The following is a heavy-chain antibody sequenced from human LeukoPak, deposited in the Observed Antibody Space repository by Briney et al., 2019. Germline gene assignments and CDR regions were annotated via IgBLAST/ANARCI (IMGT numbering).Heavy chain of an antibody. CDR1: GYTFTIYY. D-gene: IGHD2-15*01. Sequence: ASVKVSSTASGYTFTIYYMHWVRQAPGPGLEWMGIINPSGGTTRYAQQFQGRVTMTRDTTTSTVYMDLSGLRSEDTAVYYCARGIVAAGAATSHWLDPWGQGTLVTVSS. V-gene: IGHV1-46*01. CDR2: INPSGGTT. CDR3: ARGIVAAGAATSHWLDP. J-gene: IGHJ5*02.